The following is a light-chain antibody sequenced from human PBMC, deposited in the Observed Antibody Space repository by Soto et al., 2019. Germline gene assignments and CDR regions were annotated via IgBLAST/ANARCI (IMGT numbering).Light chain of an antibody. CDR1: QSVTSTY. CDR2: GAS. Sequence: EIVLTQSPGTLSLSPGERATLSCRASQSVTSTYLAWYQQKPGQAPRLLIYGASSRATGIPDRFSGSGYGTDFTLTIGRLEPEDFAVYYCQQCASSPYSFGQGTRLEIK. J-gene: IGKJ5*01. V-gene: IGKV3-20*01. CDR3: QQCASSPYS.